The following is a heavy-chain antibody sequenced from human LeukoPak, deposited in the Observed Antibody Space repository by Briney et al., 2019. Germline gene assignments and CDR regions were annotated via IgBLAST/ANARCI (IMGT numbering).Heavy chain of an antibody. J-gene: IGHJ5*02. V-gene: IGHV3-23*01. D-gene: IGHD6-13*01. CDR3: ARQKSIAAAGTGGWFDP. Sequence: PGGSLRLSCEASGVTFSSYVMSWVRQAPGKGPEWVSGISGSGGGTYYADSVKGRFAISRDNSKNTLYLQMNSLRAEDTAVYYCARQKSIAAAGTGGWFDPWGQGTLVTVSS. CDR2: ISGSGGGT. CDR1: GVTFSSYV.